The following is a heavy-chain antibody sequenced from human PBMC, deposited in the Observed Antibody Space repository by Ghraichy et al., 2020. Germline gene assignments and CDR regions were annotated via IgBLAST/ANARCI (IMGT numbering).Heavy chain of an antibody. CDR3: AKVPRIAARLHWFDP. D-gene: IGHD6-6*01. V-gene: IGHV3-30*02. Sequence: GGSLRLSCAASGFTFSSYGMHWVRQAPGKGLEWVAFIRYDGSNKYYADSVKGRFTISRDNSKNTLYLQMNSLRAEDTAVYYCAKVPRIAARLHWFDPWGQGTLVTVSS. CDR2: IRYDGSNK. CDR1: GFTFSSYG. J-gene: IGHJ5*02.